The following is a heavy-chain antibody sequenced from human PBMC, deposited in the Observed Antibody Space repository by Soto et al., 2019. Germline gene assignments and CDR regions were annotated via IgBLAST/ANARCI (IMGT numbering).Heavy chain of an antibody. Sequence: QVQLVQSGAEVKKPGSSVKVSCKASGGTFSSYTISWVRQAPGQGLEWMGRIIPILGIANYAQKFQGRVTXPXXKSTSTAYMELSSLRSEDTAVYYCARVRGVTAHDYWGQGTLVTVSS. CDR1: GGTFSSYT. CDR2: IIPILGIA. V-gene: IGHV1-69*02. CDR3: ARVRGVTAHDY. D-gene: IGHD3-10*01. J-gene: IGHJ4*02.